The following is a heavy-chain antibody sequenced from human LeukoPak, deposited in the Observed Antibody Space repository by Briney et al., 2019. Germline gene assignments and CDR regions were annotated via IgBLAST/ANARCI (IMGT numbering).Heavy chain of an antibody. CDR2: IIPTFGTA. V-gene: IGHV1-69*05. Sequence: ASVKVSCKASGGTFISYAISWVRQAPGQGLEWMGGIIPTFGTANYAQKFQGRVTITTDESTSTAYMELSSLRSEDTAVYYCARDPYYDSSGYHYFDYWGQGTLVTVSS. J-gene: IGHJ4*02. CDR3: ARDPYYDSSGYHYFDY. CDR1: GGTFISYA. D-gene: IGHD3-22*01.